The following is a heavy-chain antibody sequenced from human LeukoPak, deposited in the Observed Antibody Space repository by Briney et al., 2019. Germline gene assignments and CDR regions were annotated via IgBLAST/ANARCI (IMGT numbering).Heavy chain of an antibody. Sequence: GGSLRLSCAASGFTFSSYEMNWLRQAPGKGLEWVSYISSSGSTIYYADSVKGRFTISRDNAKNSLYLQMNSLRAEDTAVYYCARDYGSGSYAFDIWGQGTMVTVSS. CDR3: ARDYGSGSYAFDI. D-gene: IGHD3-10*01. CDR1: GFTFSSYE. J-gene: IGHJ3*02. V-gene: IGHV3-48*03. CDR2: ISSSGSTI.